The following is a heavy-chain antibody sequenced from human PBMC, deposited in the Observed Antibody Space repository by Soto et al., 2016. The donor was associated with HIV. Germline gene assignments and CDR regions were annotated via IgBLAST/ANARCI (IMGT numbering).Heavy chain of an antibody. D-gene: IGHD3-10*01. J-gene: IGHJ6*02. CDR1: GYTFTSYD. V-gene: IGHV1-8*03. CDR3: ARGGGYYYGSGHYYGMDV. CDR2: MNPNSGNT. Sequence: QVQLVQSGAEVKKPGASVKVSCRASGYTFTSYDINWVRQATGQGLEWMGWMNPNSGNTGYAQKFQGRVTITRNTSISTAYMELSSLRSEDTAVYYCARGGGYYYGSGHYYGMDVVGPRDHGHRLL.